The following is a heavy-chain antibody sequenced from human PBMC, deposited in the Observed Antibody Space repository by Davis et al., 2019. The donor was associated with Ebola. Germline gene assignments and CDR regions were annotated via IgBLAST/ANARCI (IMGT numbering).Heavy chain of an antibody. V-gene: IGHV1-2*02. CDR1: GYTFIDFY. J-gene: IGHJ4*02. D-gene: IGHD6-19*01. Sequence: AASVKVSCKASGYTFIDFYIHWVRQAPGQGLEWMGWMNPKNGGTNYAQKFLGRVTLTRDTSISTAYMELSRLRSDDTAVYYCARGYSSGWYGFDYWGQGTLVTVSS. CDR2: MNPKNGGT. CDR3: ARGYSSGWYGFDY.